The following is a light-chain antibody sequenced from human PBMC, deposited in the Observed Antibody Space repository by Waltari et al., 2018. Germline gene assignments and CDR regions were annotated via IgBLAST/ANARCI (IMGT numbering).Light chain of an antibody. CDR3: QQYGSSPWT. Sequence: EIVLTQSPGTLSLSPGERATLSCRASQSVTGSYLAWHQQKPGQAPRLLIYGASSRATGIPDRFIGSGSGTDFTLTISRLEPEDFAVYYCQQYGSSPWTFGQGTKVEIK. CDR1: QSVTGSY. CDR2: GAS. J-gene: IGKJ1*01. V-gene: IGKV3-20*01.